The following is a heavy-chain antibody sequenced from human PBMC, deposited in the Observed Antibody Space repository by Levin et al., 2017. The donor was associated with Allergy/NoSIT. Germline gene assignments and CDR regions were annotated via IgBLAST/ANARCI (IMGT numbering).Heavy chain of an antibody. Sequence: GSLRLSCGASGFTFSSFWMTWVRQAPGKGLEWVANIKQDGSEKYYVDSVKGRFTISRDNAKKSLYLQMNSLRAEDTAIYYCAGGSGWVFDHWGQGTLVTVSS. V-gene: IGHV3-7*01. D-gene: IGHD6-19*01. J-gene: IGHJ4*02. CDR1: GFTFSSFW. CDR3: AGGSGWVFDH. CDR2: IKQDGSEK.